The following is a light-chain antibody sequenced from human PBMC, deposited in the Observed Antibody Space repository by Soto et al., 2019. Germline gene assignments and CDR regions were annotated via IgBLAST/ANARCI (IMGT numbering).Light chain of an antibody. J-gene: IGLJ2*01. CDR2: STN. Sequence: QAVVTQEPSLTVSPGGTVTLTCAPSSGAVTSGNYPNWFQQKPGQAPRALIYSTNHKYSWTPARFSGSLLGGKAALTLSGVQPEDAADYYCLLYYGGQVGVFGGGTKLTVL. CDR3: LLYYGGQVGV. CDR1: SGAVTSGNY. V-gene: IGLV7-43*01.